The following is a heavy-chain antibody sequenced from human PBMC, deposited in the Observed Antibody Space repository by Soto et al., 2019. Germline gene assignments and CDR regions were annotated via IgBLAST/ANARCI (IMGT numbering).Heavy chain of an antibody. J-gene: IGHJ4*02. V-gene: IGHV3-23*01. CDR2: VSPSGGST. D-gene: IGHD6-13*01. CDR3: AKDNSQQLVYDY. Sequence: GGSLRLSCAASGFTFSSYAMCWVRQAPGKGLEWVSAVSPSGGSTYYADSVKGRFTISRDNSKNTLYLQMNSLRVEDTAVYYCAKDNSQQLVYDYWGQGTLVTVSS. CDR1: GFTFSSYA.